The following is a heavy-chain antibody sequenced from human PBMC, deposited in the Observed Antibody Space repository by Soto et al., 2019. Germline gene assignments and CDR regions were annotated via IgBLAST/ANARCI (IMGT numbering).Heavy chain of an antibody. Sequence: QVQLVESGGGVVQPGRSLRLSCAASGFTFSSYGMHWVRQAPGKGLEWVAVISYDGSNKYYADSVKGRFTISRDTSKNTLYLQMNSLRAEDTAVYYCAKERDEGNSGSYTADWYFDLWGRGTLVTVSS. J-gene: IGHJ2*01. CDR3: AKERDEGNSGSYTADWYFDL. D-gene: IGHD1-26*01. V-gene: IGHV3-30*18. CDR1: GFTFSSYG. CDR2: ISYDGSNK.